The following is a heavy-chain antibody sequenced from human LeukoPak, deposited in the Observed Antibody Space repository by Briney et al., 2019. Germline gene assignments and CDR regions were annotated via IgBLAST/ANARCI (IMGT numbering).Heavy chain of an antibody. Sequence: GGSLRLSCAASGFTFSSYGILWVRQAPGKGLEWVAVIRYDGSNKYYADSVEGRFTISRDQSKNTVYLQMNSLRADDTAVYYCARLGSGWAIDYWGQGTLVTVSS. V-gene: IGHV3-33*01. CDR3: ARLGSGWAIDY. CDR1: GFTFSSYG. D-gene: IGHD6-19*01. J-gene: IGHJ4*02. CDR2: IRYDGSNK.